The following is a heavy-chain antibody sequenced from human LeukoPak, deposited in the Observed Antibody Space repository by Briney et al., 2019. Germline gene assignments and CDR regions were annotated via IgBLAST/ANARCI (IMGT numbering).Heavy chain of an antibody. J-gene: IGHJ3*02. CDR2: INPGGDNT. V-gene: IGHV1-46*01. CDR3: ARIRDGYNDAYDI. CDR1: GYTFTKYY. D-gene: IGHD5-24*01. Sequence: GASVTVSCKASGYTFTKYYIHGVRQAPGQRPEWMGLINPGGDNTNYAQNFKGRVTMTSDTSTSTVYMELSSLRSEDTAIYYCARIRDGYNDAYDIWGQGTVVTVPS.